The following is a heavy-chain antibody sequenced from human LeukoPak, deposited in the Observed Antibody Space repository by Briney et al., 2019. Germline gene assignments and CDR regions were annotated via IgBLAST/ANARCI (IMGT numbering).Heavy chain of an antibody. D-gene: IGHD4-17*01. CDR1: GFTFSSYS. CDR2: IRSSSYI. J-gene: IGHJ4*02. V-gene: IGHV3-21*01. Sequence: GGSLRLSCAASGFTFSSYSMNWVRQAPGKGLEWVSSIRSSSYIYYADSVKGRFTISRDNAKNSLYLQMNSLRAEDTAVYYCSTVTPDYWGQGTLVTVSS. CDR3: STVTPDY.